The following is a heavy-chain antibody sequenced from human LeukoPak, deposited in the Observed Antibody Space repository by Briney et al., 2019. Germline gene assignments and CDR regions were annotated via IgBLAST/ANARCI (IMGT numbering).Heavy chain of an antibody. V-gene: IGHV3-7*03. CDR1: GFTLSSSW. Sequence: PGGSLRLSCVASGFTLSSSWMSWVRRAPGKGLEWVANIKQDGTEEYYVDSVRGRFSISKDNAKNSLYLQMYSLRAEDTAVYYCARDPCHGTLDYWGQGALVTVSS. CDR2: IKQDGTEE. CDR3: ARDPCHGTLDY. D-gene: IGHD2-2*01. J-gene: IGHJ4*02.